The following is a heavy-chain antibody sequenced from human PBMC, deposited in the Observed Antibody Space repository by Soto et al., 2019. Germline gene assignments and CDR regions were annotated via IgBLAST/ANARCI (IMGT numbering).Heavy chain of an antibody. V-gene: IGHV4-39*01. CDR1: GGSISSSSYY. J-gene: IGHJ6*04. Sequence: PSXTLSLTCTVSGGSISSSSYYWCWIRQPPGKGLEWIGSIYYSGSTYYNPSLKSRVTISVDTSKNQFSLKLSSVTAADTAVYYCASNGIAVAGTRGGAGMDVWGKGTTVTVSS. CDR3: ASNGIAVAGTRGGAGMDV. D-gene: IGHD6-19*01. CDR2: IYYSGST.